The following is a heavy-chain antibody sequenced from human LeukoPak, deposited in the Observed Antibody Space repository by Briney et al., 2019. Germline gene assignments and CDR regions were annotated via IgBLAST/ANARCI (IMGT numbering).Heavy chain of an antibody. J-gene: IGHJ3*02. D-gene: IGHD3-9*01. CDR3: ARDLVAAFDI. CDR2: ISSSSSYI. CDR1: GFTSSSYS. V-gene: IGHV3-21*01. Sequence: GGSLRLSCAASGFTSSSYSMNWVRQAPGKGLEWVSSISSSSSYIYYADSVKGRFTISRDNAKNSLYLQMNSLRAEDTAVYYCARDLVAAFDIWGQGTMVTVSS.